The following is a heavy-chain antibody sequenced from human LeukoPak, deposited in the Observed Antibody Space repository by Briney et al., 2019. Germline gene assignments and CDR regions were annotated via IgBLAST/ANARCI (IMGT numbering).Heavy chain of an antibody. D-gene: IGHD1-26*01. J-gene: IGHJ4*02. CDR2: INPNSGGT. V-gene: IGHV1-2*02. Sequence: GASVKVSCKASGYTFTGYYMHWVRQAPGQGLEWMGWINPNSGGTNYAQKFQGRVTMTRDTSISTAYMELSRLRSDDTAVYYCARGPSGSYRRYYFDYWGQGTLVTVSS. CDR1: GYTFTGYY. CDR3: ARGPSGSYRRYYFDY.